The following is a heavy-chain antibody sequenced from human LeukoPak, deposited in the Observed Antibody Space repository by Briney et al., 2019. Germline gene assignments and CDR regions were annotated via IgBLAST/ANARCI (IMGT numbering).Heavy chain of an antibody. CDR1: GYTFTSHD. CDR3: AIPFMTTIYYYYMDV. Sequence: ASVKVSCKASGYTFTSHDINWVRQATGQGLEWMGWMNPNSGNTGHAQKFQGRVTMTRNTSISTAYMELSSLRSEDTAVYYCAIPFMTTIYYYYMDVWGKGTTVTVSS. V-gene: IGHV1-8*01. CDR2: MNPNSGNT. J-gene: IGHJ6*03. D-gene: IGHD5-24*01.